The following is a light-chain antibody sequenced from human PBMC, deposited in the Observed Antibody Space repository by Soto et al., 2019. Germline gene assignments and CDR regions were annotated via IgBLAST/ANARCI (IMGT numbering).Light chain of an antibody. CDR2: DVS. Sequence: QSALTQPRSVSGSPGQSVTISCTGTSSDVGGYNYVSWYQQHPGKAPKLMIYDVSKRPSGVPDRFSGSKSGNTASLTISGLQAEDEADYYCCSYAGSYPHVVFGGGTNHTVL. V-gene: IGLV2-11*01. CDR1: SSDVGGYNY. CDR3: CSYAGSYPHVV. J-gene: IGLJ2*01.